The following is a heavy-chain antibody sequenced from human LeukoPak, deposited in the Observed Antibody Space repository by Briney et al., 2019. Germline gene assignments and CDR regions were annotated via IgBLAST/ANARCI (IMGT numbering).Heavy chain of an antibody. J-gene: IGHJ5*02. CDR1: GGSFGGYY. CDR3: ARYRQYYDILTGYRTSNWFDP. Sequence: SETLSLTCAVYGGSFGGYYWSWIRQPPGKGLEWIGEINHSGSTNYNPSLKSRVTISVDTSKNQFSLKLSSVTAADTAVYYCARYRQYYDILTGYRTSNWFDPWGQGTLVTVSS. CDR2: INHSGST. V-gene: IGHV4-34*01. D-gene: IGHD3-9*01.